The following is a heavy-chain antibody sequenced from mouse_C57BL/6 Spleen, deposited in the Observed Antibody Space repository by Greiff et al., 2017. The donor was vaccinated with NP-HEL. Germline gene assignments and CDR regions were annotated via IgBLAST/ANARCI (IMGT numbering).Heavy chain of an antibody. Sequence: QVQLQQSGPELVKPGASVKISCKASGYAFSSSWMNWVKQRPGKGLEWIGRIYPGDGDTNYNGKFKGKATLTADKSSRTAYMQLSSLTSEDSSVYFLARVLTSFYYAMDYWGQGTSVTVSS. D-gene: IGHD1-1*01. CDR2: IYPGDGDT. CDR3: ARVLTSFYYAMDY. V-gene: IGHV1-82*01. J-gene: IGHJ4*01. CDR1: GYAFSSSW.